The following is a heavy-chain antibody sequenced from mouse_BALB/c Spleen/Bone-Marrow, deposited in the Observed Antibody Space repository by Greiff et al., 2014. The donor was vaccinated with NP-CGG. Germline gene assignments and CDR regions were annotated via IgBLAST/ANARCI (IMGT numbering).Heavy chain of an antibody. V-gene: IGHV5-12-2*01. D-gene: IGHD3-1*01. CDR1: GFTFSSYT. J-gene: IGHJ4*01. CDR2: ITSGGGST. CDR3: ARHVGNPYAMDY. Sequence: EVQLVESGGGLVQPGGSLKLSCAASGFTFSSYTMSWVRQTPEKRLEWVAYITSGGGSTYYPDTVKGRFTISRDNAKNTLYLQISSLKSEDTAMYYCARHVGNPYAMDYWGQGTSVTVSS.